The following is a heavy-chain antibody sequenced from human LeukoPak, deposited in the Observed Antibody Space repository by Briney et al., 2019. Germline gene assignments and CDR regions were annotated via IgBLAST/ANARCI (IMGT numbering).Heavy chain of an antibody. CDR1: GGTFSSYA. D-gene: IGHD1-1*01. J-gene: IGHJ6*02. CDR2: MNPNSGNT. CDR3: ARGGYIYYYGMDV. V-gene: IGHV1-8*02. Sequence: ASVKVSCKASGGTFSSYAFNWVRQASGQGLVWMGWMNPNSGNTGYAQKFQGRVTMTRNTSISTAYMELSSLRSEDTAVYYCARGGYIYYYGMDVWGQGTTVTVSS.